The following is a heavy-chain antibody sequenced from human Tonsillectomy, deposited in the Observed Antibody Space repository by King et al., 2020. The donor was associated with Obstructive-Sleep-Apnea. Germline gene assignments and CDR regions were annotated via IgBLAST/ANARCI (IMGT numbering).Heavy chain of an antibody. CDR2: ISYDGGNK. J-gene: IGHJ6*02. Sequence: VQLVESGGGVVQPGRSLRLSCTASGFTFKSSAMHWVRQAPGEGLEWGTIISYDGGNKDYADSVRGRFIISRDNSKNTLYLQMNSLTVEDTALYYCARGGVRALTAPFGMVVRGPGTTVIVSS. CDR3: ARGGVRALTAPFGMVV. V-gene: IGHV3-30-3*01. CDR1: GFTFKSSA. D-gene: IGHD2-2*01.